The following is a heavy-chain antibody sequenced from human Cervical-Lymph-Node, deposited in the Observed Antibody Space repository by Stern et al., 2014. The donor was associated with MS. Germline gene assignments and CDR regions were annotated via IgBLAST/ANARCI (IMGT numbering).Heavy chain of an antibody. CDR2: FDPDDGDI. CDR1: GSTLTELS. V-gene: IGHV1-24*01. CDR3: AGFAVEAYLDY. J-gene: IGHJ4*01. Sequence: QVQLVQSGADVKKPGASVKVSCKVSGSTLTELSIHWVRQAPGKGLEWLGGFDPDDGDIIYAQKFQGRVTMTEDTSTDTAYMELRSLRSEDTAVYYCAGFAVEAYLDYWGQGTLISVSS. D-gene: IGHD2-21*01.